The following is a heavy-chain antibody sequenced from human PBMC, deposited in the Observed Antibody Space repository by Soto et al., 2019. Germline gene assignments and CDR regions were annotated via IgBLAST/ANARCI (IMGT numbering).Heavy chain of an antibody. J-gene: IGHJ6*03. CDR2: MNPNSGNT. Sequence: QVPLVQSGAEVKKPGASVKVSCKASGYTFTSYDINWVRQATGQGLEWMGWMNPNSGNTGYAQKFQGRVTMTRNTSISTAYMELSSLRSEDTAVYYCARFPGYHYYYYMDVWGKGTKVTVSS. CDR3: ARFPGYHYYYYMDV. V-gene: IGHV1-8*01. CDR1: GYTFTSYD.